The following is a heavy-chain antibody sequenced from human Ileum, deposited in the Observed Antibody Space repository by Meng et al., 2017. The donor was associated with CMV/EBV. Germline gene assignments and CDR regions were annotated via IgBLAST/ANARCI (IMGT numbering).Heavy chain of an antibody. J-gene: IGHJ4*02. CDR1: GTSITGYY. V-gene: IGHV4-4*07. D-gene: IGHD6-13*01. CDR2: IYTSGST. CDR3: AREGSAVH. Sequence: QVQLQESGPGLVKPSEHLSLTCTVSGTSITGYYWSWIRQSAAKGLEWIGRIYTSGSTNHNPSLHSRVSMSIDTSKNQFSLKLRSVTAADTAVYYCAREGSAVHWGQGTLVTVSS.